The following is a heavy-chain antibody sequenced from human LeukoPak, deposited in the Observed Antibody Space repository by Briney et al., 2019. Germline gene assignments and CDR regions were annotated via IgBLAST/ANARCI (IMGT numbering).Heavy chain of an antibody. CDR1: NGSIGGNY. CDR2: IYSSGST. J-gene: IGHJ4*02. CDR3: AKSSGYWGFDS. V-gene: IGHV4-4*08. D-gene: IGHD2-15*01. Sequence: SETLSLNCIVSNGSIGGNYWSWIRQPPGKGLEWIGYIYSSGSTNYNPSLKSRGAISIDTSKKQLSLQVNSVTAGDTALYFCAKSSGYWGFDSWGQGTLVTVSS.